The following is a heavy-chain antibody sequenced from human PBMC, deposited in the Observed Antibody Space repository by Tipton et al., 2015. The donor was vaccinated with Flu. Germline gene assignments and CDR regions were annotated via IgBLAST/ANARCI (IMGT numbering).Heavy chain of an antibody. CDR1: GYSFTSNW. D-gene: IGHD2-21*02. V-gene: IGHV5-51*01. CDR3: VRQNCGGDCYPDY. Sequence: QLVQSGAEVKKPGESLKISCKGSGYSFTSNWIGWVRQMPGKGLEWMGIIYPVDSDTRYSPSFQGQVTISADRSISTAYLQWSSLRASDSAMYYCVRQNCGGDCYPDYWGQGTLVTVSS. J-gene: IGHJ4*02. CDR2: IYPVDSDT.